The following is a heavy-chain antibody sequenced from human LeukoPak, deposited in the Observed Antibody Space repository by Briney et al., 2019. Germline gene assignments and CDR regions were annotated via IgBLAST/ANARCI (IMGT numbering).Heavy chain of an antibody. V-gene: IGHV3-15*01. CDR3: TTGPMYYYDSSGRHAFDI. D-gene: IGHD3-22*01. CDR2: IKSKTDGGTT. J-gene: IGHJ3*02. CDR1: GFPFSNAW. Sequence: GGSLRLSCAASGFPFSNAWMSWVRQAPGKALDWVCRIKSKTDGGTTDYAAPVKGRFTISRDDSKNTLYLQMNSLKTEDTAVYYCTTGPMYYYDSSGRHAFDIWGQGTMVTVSS.